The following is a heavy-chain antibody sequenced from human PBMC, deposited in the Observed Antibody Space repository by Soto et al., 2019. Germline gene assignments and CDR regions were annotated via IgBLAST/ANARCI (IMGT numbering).Heavy chain of an antibody. V-gene: IGHV3-23*01. CDR3: VLWPPYYFVY. Sequence: EVQLLESGGGLVQPGGSLRLSCAASGFTFSSYAMSWVRQAPGKGLEWVSAISGRGGSTYYADSVKGRFTISRNNSKNTLYLQMNSLRAEDTAVYYCVLWPPYYFVYWGQGTLVTVSS. D-gene: IGHD3-10*01. CDR1: GFTFSSYA. J-gene: IGHJ4*02. CDR2: ISGRGGST.